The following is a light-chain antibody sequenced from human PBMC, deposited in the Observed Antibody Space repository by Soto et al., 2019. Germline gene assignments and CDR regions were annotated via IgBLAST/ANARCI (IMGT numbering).Light chain of an antibody. V-gene: IGKV1-5*03. CDR3: QQYNSYPIT. CDR2: KAS. CDR1: QSISSY. J-gene: IGKJ5*01. Sequence: DIQMTQSPSTLSASVGDRVTITCRASQSISSYLAWYQQKPGKAPKLLIYKASSLESGVPSRFSGSGSGTEFTLTISSLQPDDFATYYYQQYNSYPITFGQGTPLEIK.